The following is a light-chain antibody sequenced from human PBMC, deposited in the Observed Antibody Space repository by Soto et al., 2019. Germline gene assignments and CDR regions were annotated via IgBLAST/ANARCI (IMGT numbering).Light chain of an antibody. J-gene: IGKJ5*01. CDR2: GAS. CDR1: QTLSRSW. V-gene: IGKV3-20*01. Sequence: LTQTPSSLSASVGDRVTITCRASQTLSRSWLAWYQHKPGQAPTLLVSGASRRATGIPDRFSGGGSGTDFTLTISRLEPEDVALYYCQQYDRPPITFGQGTRLEIK. CDR3: QQYDRPPIT.